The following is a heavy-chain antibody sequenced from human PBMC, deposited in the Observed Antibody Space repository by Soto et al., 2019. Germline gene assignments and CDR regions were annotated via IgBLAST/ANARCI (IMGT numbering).Heavy chain of an antibody. CDR1: GDSVSTNIAA. CDR2: TLYRSSKWYN. D-gene: IGHD1-7*01. Sequence: SQTLSLTCAISGDSVSTNIAAWSWIRQSPSRGLEWLGRTLYRSSKWYNEYAVSVKSRMTINPDTSKNQFSLQLNSVTPEDTAVYYCARDAAPTLNYPHGMDVWGQGTAVTVSS. V-gene: IGHV6-1*01. J-gene: IGHJ6*02. CDR3: ARDAAPTLNYPHGMDV.